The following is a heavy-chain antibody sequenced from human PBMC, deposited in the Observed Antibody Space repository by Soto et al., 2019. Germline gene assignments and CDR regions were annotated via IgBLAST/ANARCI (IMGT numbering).Heavy chain of an antibody. J-gene: IGHJ4*02. Sequence: QVQLQESGPGLVKPSETLSLTCTVSGGSVSPYYWSWIRQSPGKGLEWIGNIRYSGSTDYNPSLKRRVTISIDTPTNQFSLKLTSVTAAATAVYYCAKGGTSSLPFDYWGQGTLVTVSS. CDR2: IRYSGST. D-gene: IGHD2-2*01. V-gene: IGHV4-59*02. CDR1: GGSVSPYY. CDR3: AKGGTSSLPFDY.